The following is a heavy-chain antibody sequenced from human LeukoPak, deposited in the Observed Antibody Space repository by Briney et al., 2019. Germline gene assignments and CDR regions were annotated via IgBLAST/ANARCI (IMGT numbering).Heavy chain of an antibody. V-gene: IGHV4-34*01. CDR1: GASLSDYY. D-gene: IGHD3-10*01. Sequence: SETLSLTCAVHGASLSDYYWTWIRQSPEKGLECIGAIDHRGSANYNPSLESRVTISLDTSKNQFSLNLASVTAADTTVYYCTSLFSASGTFDSWGQGTLVAVSS. J-gene: IGHJ4*02. CDR2: IDHRGSA. CDR3: TSLFSASGTFDS.